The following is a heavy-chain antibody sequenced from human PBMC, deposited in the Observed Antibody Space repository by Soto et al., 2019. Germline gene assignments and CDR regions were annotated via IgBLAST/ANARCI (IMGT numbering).Heavy chain of an antibody. Sequence: SVKVSCKASGGTFSSYAISWVRQAPGQGLEWMGGIIPIFGTANYAQKFQGRVTITADESTSTAYMELSSLRSEDSAVYYCARGLRCSGGSCHDAFGIWGQGTMVTVSS. J-gene: IGHJ3*02. CDR2: IIPIFGTA. CDR3: ARGLRCSGGSCHDAFGI. D-gene: IGHD2-15*01. V-gene: IGHV1-69*13. CDR1: GGTFSSYA.